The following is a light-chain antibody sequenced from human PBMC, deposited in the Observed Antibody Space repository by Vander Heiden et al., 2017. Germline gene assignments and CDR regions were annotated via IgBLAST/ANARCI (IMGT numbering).Light chain of an antibody. V-gene: IGKV4-1*01. CDR2: WAS. CDR3: QQYYTTPYT. J-gene: IGKJ2*01. Sequence: DIVMTQSPDSLAVSLGERATINCKSSQSVLYSSNNKNYLVWYQQKPGQPPKLLIYWASTRESGVPDRFSGSASGTDFTLTISSLQAEDVAVYYCQQYYTTPYTFGQGTELEIK. CDR1: QSVLYSSNNKNY.